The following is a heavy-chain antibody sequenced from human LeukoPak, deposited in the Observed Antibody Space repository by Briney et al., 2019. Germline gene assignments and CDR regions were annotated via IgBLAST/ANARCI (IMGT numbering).Heavy chain of an antibody. CDR1: GFTFSRYT. Sequence: GGSLRLSCAASGFTFSRYTMSWVRQAPGKGKEWVSLISGSGGITYCADSVKGRFTISRDNSKNTLYLQMDSLRAEDTAVYYCAKDSAAVGGPTTDWGQGTLVTVSS. J-gene: IGHJ4*02. CDR3: AKDSAAVGGPTTD. V-gene: IGHV3-23*01. D-gene: IGHD6-13*01. CDR2: ISGSGGIT.